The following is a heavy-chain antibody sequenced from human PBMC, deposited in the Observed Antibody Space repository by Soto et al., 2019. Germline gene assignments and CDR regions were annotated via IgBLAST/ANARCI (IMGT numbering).Heavy chain of an antibody. D-gene: IGHD2-8*01. Sequence: LRLSCVASGFTFSRYSIHWVRQAPGKGLEWVAVISFDGGENYYADSVQGRFSLSRDNSKNTVFLQMSSLRAADTALYFCAGQGVHAFDYWGPGTLVTVSS. V-gene: IGHV3-30-3*01. J-gene: IGHJ4*02. CDR1: GFTFSRYS. CDR2: ISFDGGEN. CDR3: AGQGVHAFDY.